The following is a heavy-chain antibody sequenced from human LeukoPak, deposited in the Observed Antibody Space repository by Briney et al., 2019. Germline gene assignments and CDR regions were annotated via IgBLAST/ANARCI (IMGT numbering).Heavy chain of an antibody. V-gene: IGHV3-21*04. CDR1: GFTFSSYG. J-gene: IGHJ5*02. CDR3: ARANYGSGSYPNWFDP. D-gene: IGHD3-10*01. CDR2: ISSSSGFI. Sequence: GGSLRLSCAASGFTFSSYGMNWVRQAPGKGLEWVSYISSSSGFIYYADSMKGRFTISRDNAKNSLYLQMNSLRDEDTAVYYCARANYGSGSYPNWFDPWGQGTLVTVSS.